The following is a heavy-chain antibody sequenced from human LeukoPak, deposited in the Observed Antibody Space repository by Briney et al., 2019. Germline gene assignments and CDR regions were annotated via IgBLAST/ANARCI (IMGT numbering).Heavy chain of an antibody. CDR1: GFTFGDYA. CDR3: ARSNGPVTHFDY. D-gene: IGHD4-11*01. V-gene: IGHV3-11*04. Sequence: GGSLRLSCTTSGFTFGDYAMSWFRQAPGKGLEWVSYISSSGSTIYYADSVKGRFTISRDNAKNSLYLQMNSLRAEDTAVYYCARSNGPVTHFDYWGQGTLVTVSS. CDR2: ISSSGSTI. J-gene: IGHJ4*02.